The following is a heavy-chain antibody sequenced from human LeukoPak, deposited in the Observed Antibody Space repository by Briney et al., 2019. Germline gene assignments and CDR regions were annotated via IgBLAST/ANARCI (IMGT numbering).Heavy chain of an antibody. CDR2: IWYDGSNK. V-gene: IGHV3-30*02. Sequence: GGSLRLSCAASGFTFSNYGMHWVRQAPGKGLEWVAVIWYDGSNKYYADSVRGRFTISRDNSKNTLYLQMNSLRAEDTAVYYCAKDPGLGYCSGGSCYPSDYWGQGTLVTVSS. D-gene: IGHD2-15*01. J-gene: IGHJ4*02. CDR1: GFTFSNYG. CDR3: AKDPGLGYCSGGSCYPSDY.